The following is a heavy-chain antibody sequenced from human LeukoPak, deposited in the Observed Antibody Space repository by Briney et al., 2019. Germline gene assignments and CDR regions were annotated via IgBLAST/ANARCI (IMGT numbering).Heavy chain of an antibody. CDR2: ISSSSSTI. J-gene: IGHJ4*02. D-gene: IGHD1-26*01. CDR3: ARERWELHTYYFDY. Sequence: GGSLRLSCAASGFTFSSYSMNWVRQAPGKGLEWVSYISSSSSTIYYADSVKGRFTISRDNAKNSLYLQMNSLRAEDTAVYYCARERWELHTYYFDYWGQGTLVTVSS. CDR1: GFTFSSYS. V-gene: IGHV3-48*01.